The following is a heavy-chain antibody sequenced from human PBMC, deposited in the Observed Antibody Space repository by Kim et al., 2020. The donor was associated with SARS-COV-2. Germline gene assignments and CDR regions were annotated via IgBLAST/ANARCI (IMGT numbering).Heavy chain of an antibody. J-gene: IGHJ4*02. Sequence: DAVTGRFTISRDNSMNTLYPQLNALGSEDTAVYYCAKDRSVSLTLFDYWGQGTLVTVSS. V-gene: IGHV3-23*01. D-gene: IGHD6-6*01. CDR3: AKDRSVSLTLFDY.